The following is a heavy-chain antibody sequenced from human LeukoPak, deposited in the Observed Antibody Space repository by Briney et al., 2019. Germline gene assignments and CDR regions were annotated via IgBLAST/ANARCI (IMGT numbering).Heavy chain of an antibody. Sequence: SQTLSLTCTVSGGSISSYYWSWIRQPAGKGLEWIGRIYTSGSTNYNPSLKSRVTVSVDTSKNQFSLKLSSVTAADTAVYYCARAGVEMATSGGIFDYWGQGALVTVSS. CDR1: GGSISSYY. D-gene: IGHD5-24*01. V-gene: IGHV4-4*07. CDR2: IYTSGST. CDR3: ARAGVEMATSGGIFDY. J-gene: IGHJ4*02.